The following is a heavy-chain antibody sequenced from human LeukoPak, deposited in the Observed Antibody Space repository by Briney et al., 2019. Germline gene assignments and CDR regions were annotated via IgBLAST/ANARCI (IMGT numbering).Heavy chain of an antibody. V-gene: IGHV3-30*02. J-gene: IGHJ4*02. CDR1: GFTFSSYG. CDR2: IRYDGSNK. Sequence: GGSLRLSCAASGFTFSSYGMHWVRQAPGKGLEWVAFIRYDGSNKYYADSVKGRFTISRDNSKNTLYLQMNSLRAEDTAVYYCAKNYDSSDYPTQGYQDYWGQGTLVTVSS. CDR3: AKNYDSSDYPTQGYQDY. D-gene: IGHD3-22*01.